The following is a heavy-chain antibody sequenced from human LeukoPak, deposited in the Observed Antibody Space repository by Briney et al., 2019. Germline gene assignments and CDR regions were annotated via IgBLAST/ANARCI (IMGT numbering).Heavy chain of an antibody. D-gene: IGHD3-10*01. CDR2: INHSGST. CDR3: ARHAAYYYGSGWFDP. V-gene: IGHV4-34*01. J-gene: IGHJ5*02. Sequence: ASETLSLTCAVYGGSFSGYYWSWIRQPPGKGLEWIGEINHSGSTNYNPSLKSRVTISVDTSKNQFSLKLSSVTAADTAVYYCARHAAYYYGSGWFDPWGQGTLVTVSS. CDR1: GGSFSGYY.